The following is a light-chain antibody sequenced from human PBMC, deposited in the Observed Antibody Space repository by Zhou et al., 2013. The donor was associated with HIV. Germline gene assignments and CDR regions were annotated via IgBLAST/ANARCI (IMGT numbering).Light chain of an antibody. CDR2: QAS. J-gene: IGKJ4*01. CDR3: QQYYTTPLT. V-gene: IGKV1-5*03. Sequence: DIQLTQSPSFLSASVGDRVTVTCRASQSVGSRLAWYQQKPGKAPKLLVSQASTLETGVPSRFVGRGSATEFTLTVSGLQPDDFATYYCQQYYTTPLTFGGGTNIEVK. CDR1: QSVGSR.